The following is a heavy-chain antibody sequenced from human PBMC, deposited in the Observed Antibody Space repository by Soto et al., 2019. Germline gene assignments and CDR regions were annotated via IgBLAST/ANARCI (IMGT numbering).Heavy chain of an antibody. CDR3: ARVPSSSYHYFDY. V-gene: IGHV3-66*01. J-gene: IGHJ4*02. CDR2: IYSAGSA. CDR1: GFTFSSYD. Sequence: GGSLRLSCVASGFTFSSYDMSWVRQAPGKGLEWVSVIYSAGSADFADSVKGRFTVSRDNSKNTLYLQMSSLRAEDTAVYYCARVPSSSYHYFDYWGQGTLVTVSS. D-gene: IGHD6-13*01.